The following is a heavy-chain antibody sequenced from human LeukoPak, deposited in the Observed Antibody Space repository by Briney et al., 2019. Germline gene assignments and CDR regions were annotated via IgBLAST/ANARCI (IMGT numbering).Heavy chain of an antibody. CDR3: ARASWISSSDAVR. Sequence: GGSLRLSCSASGLSFSSFAMSWVRQGPARGLEWVSSLRGNGETFYADSVGGRFTLSSDSFTNTVYLQLNNLRVEDTAIYYCARASWISSSDAVRWGQGTLVTVSS. D-gene: IGHD6-25*01. J-gene: IGHJ4*02. V-gene: IGHV3-23*01. CDR1: GLSFSSFA. CDR2: LRGNGET.